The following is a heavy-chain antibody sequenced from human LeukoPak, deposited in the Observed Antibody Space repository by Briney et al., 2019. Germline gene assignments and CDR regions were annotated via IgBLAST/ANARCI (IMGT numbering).Heavy chain of an antibody. D-gene: IGHD1-26*01. J-gene: IGHJ3*02. CDR2: IYYSGST. V-gene: IGHV4-31*03. CDR1: GGSISSGGYY. Sequence: SETLSLTCTVSGGSISSGGYYWSWIRRHLGKGLEWIGYIYYSGSTYYNPSLKSRVTISVDTSKSQFSLKLSSVTAADTAVYYCARDGRVDAFDIWGQGTMVTVSS. CDR3: ARDGRVDAFDI.